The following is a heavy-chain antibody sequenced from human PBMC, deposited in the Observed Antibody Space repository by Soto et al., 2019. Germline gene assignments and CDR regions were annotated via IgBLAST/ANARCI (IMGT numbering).Heavy chain of an antibody. Sequence: PSETLSLTCTVSGGSISSGGYYWSWIRQHPGKGLEWIGYIYYSGSTNYNPSLKSRVTISVDTSKNQFSLKLSSVTAADTAVYYCATRRANIWGSYRYTAYFDYWGQGTLVTVSS. J-gene: IGHJ4*02. CDR1: GGSISSGGYY. D-gene: IGHD3-16*02. CDR2: IYYSGST. V-gene: IGHV4-61*08. CDR3: ATRRANIWGSYRYTAYFDY.